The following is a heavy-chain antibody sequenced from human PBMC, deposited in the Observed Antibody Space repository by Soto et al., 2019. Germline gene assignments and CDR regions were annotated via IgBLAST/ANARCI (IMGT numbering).Heavy chain of an antibody. CDR1: GGSINSGHHF. J-gene: IGHJ4*02. D-gene: IGHD2-15*01. CDR3: VRVVEAATRHTDAFDK. Sequence: PSETLSLTCSVSGGSINSGHHFWAWIRQAPGKGLEFIGSIYYSGGTYYNPSLKSRVTISADTSRNQVSLMLNSVTAADTAVYYCVRVVEAATRHTDAFDKWGQGALVAVSS. CDR2: IYYSGGT. V-gene: IGHV4-39*02.